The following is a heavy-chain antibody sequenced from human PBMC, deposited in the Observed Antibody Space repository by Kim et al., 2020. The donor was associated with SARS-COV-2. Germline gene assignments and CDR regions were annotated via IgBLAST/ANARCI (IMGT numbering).Heavy chain of an antibody. CDR2: ISGSGGST. Sequence: GGSLRLSCAASGFTFSSYAMSWVRQAPGKGLEWVSAISGSGGSTYYADSVKGRFTISRDNSKNTLYLQMNSLRAEDTAVYYCAKDSLNKNRGGSIFGVVTNSREKPGKPDYWGQGTLVTVSS. D-gene: IGHD3-3*01. V-gene: IGHV3-23*01. J-gene: IGHJ4*02. CDR1: GFTFSSYA. CDR3: AKDSLNKNRGGSIFGVVTNSREKPGKPDY.